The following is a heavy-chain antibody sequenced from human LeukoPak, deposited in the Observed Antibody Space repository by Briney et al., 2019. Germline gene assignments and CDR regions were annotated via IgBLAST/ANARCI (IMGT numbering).Heavy chain of an antibody. CDR3: ARGDNWNYVGC. D-gene: IGHD1-1*01. J-gene: IGHJ4*02. Sequence: PSETLSLTCTVSGGSISSYYWSWIRQPAGKGLEWIGRIYTSGSTSYNPSLKSRVTMSVDTSKNQFSLNLTSVTAADTAVYYCARGDNWNYVGCWGQGTLVTVSS. CDR1: GGSISSYY. CDR2: IYTSGST. V-gene: IGHV4-4*07.